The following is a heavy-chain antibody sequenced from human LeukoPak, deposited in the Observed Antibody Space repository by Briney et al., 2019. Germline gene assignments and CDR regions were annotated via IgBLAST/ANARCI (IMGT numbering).Heavy chain of an antibody. J-gene: IGHJ4*02. CDR1: GYTLTELS. V-gene: IGHV1-24*01. Sequence: ASVKVSCKVSGYTLTELSMHWVRQAPGKGLEWMGGFDPEDGETIYAQKFQGRVTMTEDTSTDTAYMELSSLRSEDTAVYYCATVGGVGYSSGWYYFDYWGQGTLVTVSS. CDR3: ATVGGVGYSSGWYYFDY. D-gene: IGHD6-19*01. CDR2: FDPEDGET.